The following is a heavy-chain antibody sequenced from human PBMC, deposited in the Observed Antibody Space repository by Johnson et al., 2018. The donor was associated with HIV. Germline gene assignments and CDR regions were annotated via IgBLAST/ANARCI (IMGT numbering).Heavy chain of an antibody. CDR1: GFTFSNYG. CDR2: RRYDGSNK. Sequence: QMQLVESGGGVVQPGGSLRLSCAASGFTFSNYGMHWVRQGPGKGLEWVAFRRYDGSNKYYADSVKGRFTISRDNSKNTLYLQMGSLRVEDMATYYCARARAKVVAGLDAFDIWGQGTMVTVSS. V-gene: IGHV3-30*02. J-gene: IGHJ3*02. CDR3: ARARAKVVAGLDAFDI. D-gene: IGHD6-19*01.